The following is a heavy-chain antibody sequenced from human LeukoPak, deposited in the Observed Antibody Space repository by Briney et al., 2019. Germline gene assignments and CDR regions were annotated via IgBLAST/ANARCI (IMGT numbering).Heavy chain of an antibody. D-gene: IGHD2-8*01. CDR1: GGTFSSYA. V-gene: IGHV1-69*04. CDR2: IIPILDIA. Sequence: SVKVSCKASGGTFSSYAISWVRQAPGQGLEWMGRIIPILDIANYAQKFQGRVTITADKSTSTAYMELRSLRSEDTAVYYCARAHCTNGVRPIDYWGQGTLVTVSS. J-gene: IGHJ4*02. CDR3: ARAHCTNGVRPIDY.